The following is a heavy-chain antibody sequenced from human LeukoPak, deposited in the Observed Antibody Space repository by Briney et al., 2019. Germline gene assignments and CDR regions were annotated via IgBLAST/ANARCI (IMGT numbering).Heavy chain of an antibody. CDR3: TRDSSGYYPPPFDY. CDR2: IRSKANSYAT. Sequence: GGSLRLSCAASGFTFSRHWMHWVRQASGKGLEWVGRIRSKANSYATAYAASVKGRFTISRDDSKNTAYLQMNSLKTEDTAVYYCTRDSSGYYPPPFDYWGQGTLVTVSS. V-gene: IGHV3-73*01. CDR1: GFTFSRHW. D-gene: IGHD3-22*01. J-gene: IGHJ4*02.